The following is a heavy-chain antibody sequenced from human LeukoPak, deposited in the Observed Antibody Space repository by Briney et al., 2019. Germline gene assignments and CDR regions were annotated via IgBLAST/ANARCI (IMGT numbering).Heavy chain of an antibody. CDR1: GYTFTAYY. D-gene: IGHD2-2*01. CDR3: ALSGSSCPRCLDV. CDR2: INLNSGGT. J-gene: IGHJ6*04. V-gene: IGHV1-2*02. Sequence: ASVKVSCKASGYTFTAYYMHWVRQAPGQGLEWMGWINLNSGGTNYAQKFQGRVTMTRDTSISTAYMEVSRLRSDDTAVNYCALSGSSCPRCLDVWGKGTTVSVSS.